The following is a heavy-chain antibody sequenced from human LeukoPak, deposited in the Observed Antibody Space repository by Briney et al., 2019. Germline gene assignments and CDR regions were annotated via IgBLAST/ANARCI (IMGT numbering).Heavy chain of an antibody. Sequence: PGRSLRLSCAASGFTFSSYAMHWVRQAPGKGLEWVAVISYDGSNKYYADSVKGRFTISRDNSKNTLYLQMNSQRAEDTAVYYCARDSGSYLAGFDYWGQGTLVTVSS. J-gene: IGHJ4*02. CDR2: ISYDGSNK. V-gene: IGHV3-30-3*01. D-gene: IGHD1-26*01. CDR1: GFTFSSYA. CDR3: ARDSGSYLAGFDY.